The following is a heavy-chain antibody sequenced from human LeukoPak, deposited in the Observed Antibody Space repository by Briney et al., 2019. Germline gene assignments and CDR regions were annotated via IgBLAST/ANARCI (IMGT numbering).Heavy chain of an antibody. J-gene: IGHJ4*02. CDR3: ARALYGYDSPFDY. Sequence: GGSLRLSCAASGFTFSSCGMHWIRQAPGKGLEWVSYISSSGSTIYYADSVKGRFTISRDNAKSSLYLQMNSLRAEDTAVYYCARALYGYDSPFDYWGQGTLVTVSS. V-gene: IGHV3-48*04. CDR1: GFTFSSCG. CDR2: ISSSGSTI. D-gene: IGHD3-22*01.